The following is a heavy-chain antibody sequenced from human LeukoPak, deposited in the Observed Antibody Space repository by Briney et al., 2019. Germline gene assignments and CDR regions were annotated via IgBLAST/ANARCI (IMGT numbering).Heavy chain of an antibody. D-gene: IGHD5-18*01. CDR3: ATGWIPLPLVY. Sequence: SETLSLTCTVSGGSISSYYWSWIRQPPGKGLEWIGYIYYRGSTNYNPSLKSRVTISVDTSKNQFSLKLSSVTAADTAVYYCATGWIPLPLVYWGQGTLVTVSS. CDR1: GGSISSYY. CDR2: IYYRGST. V-gene: IGHV4-59*01. J-gene: IGHJ4*02.